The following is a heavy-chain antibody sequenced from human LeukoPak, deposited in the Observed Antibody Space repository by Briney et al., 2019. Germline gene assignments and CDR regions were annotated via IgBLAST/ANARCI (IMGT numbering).Heavy chain of an antibody. D-gene: IGHD2-2*01. J-gene: IGHJ4*02. CDR3: ARGMPTAFYDY. V-gene: IGHV1-46*01. CDR1: GYTFTGYY. CDR2: INLNSGST. Sequence: ASVKVSCKASGYTFTGYYMHWVRQAPGQGLEWMGIINLNSGSTNYAQRFQGRVTMTRDTSTSTVYMELSSLRSEDTAVYYCARGMPTAFYDYWGQGTLVTVSS.